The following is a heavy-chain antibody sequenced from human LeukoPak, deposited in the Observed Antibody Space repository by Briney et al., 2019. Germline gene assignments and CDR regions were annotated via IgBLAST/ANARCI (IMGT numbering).Heavy chain of an antibody. J-gene: IGHJ4*02. CDR2: IYSSGNT. CDR3: ARGRVGYYFDC. Sequence: GGSPRLSCAASGFIVSTNYMSWVRQAPGKGLEWVSVIYSSGNTYYADSVKGRFTISRDDSKNTLYLQMNSLRAEDTAVYFCARGRVGYYFDCWGQGTLVTVSS. CDR1: GFIVSTNY. V-gene: IGHV3-53*01.